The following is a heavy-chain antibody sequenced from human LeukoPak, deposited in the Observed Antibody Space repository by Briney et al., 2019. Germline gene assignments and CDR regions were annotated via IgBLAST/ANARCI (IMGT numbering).Heavy chain of an antibody. CDR1: GFTVSSNY. Sequence: HPGGSLRLSCAASGFTVSSNYMSWVRQAPGKGLEWVSVIYSGGSTYYADSVKGRFTISRDNSKNTLYLQMNSLRAEDTAVYYCARLTMVRGVITAYYYFDYWGQGTLVTVSS. CDR2: IYSGGST. J-gene: IGHJ4*02. V-gene: IGHV3-53*01. CDR3: ARLTMVRGVITAYYYFDY. D-gene: IGHD3-10*01.